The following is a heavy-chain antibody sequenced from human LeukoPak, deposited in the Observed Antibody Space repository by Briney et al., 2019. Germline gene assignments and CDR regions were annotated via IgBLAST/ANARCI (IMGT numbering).Heavy chain of an antibody. CDR3: AKDLSSSGRSYYFDS. V-gene: IGHV3-11*04. D-gene: IGHD6-13*01. Sequence: GGSLRLSCAASGFTFSDYYMSWIRQAPGKGLEWISYISGSDDIIYYTDSVRGRFTISRDNAKKSLYLQMNSLTAEDTAVYYCAKDLSSSGRSYYFDSRGRGTLVTVSS. CDR1: GFTFSDYY. CDR2: ISGSDDII. J-gene: IGHJ4*02.